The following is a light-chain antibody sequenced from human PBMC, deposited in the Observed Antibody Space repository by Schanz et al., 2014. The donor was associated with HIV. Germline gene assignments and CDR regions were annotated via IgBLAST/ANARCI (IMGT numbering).Light chain of an antibody. Sequence: QSVLTQPPSVSAAPGQRVTISCTGSRSNIGAGYDVHWYQHLPGTAPKLLIYENNHRPSGVPARFSGSKSGSSASLAISGLHSEDEADYHCAAWDDSLNGRVFGGGTKLTVL. V-gene: IGLV1-40*01. J-gene: IGLJ2*01. CDR3: AAWDDSLNGRV. CDR2: ENN. CDR1: RSNIGAGYD.